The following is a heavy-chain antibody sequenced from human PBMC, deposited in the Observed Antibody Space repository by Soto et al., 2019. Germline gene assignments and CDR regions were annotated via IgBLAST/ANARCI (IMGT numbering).Heavy chain of an antibody. D-gene: IGHD1-7*01. CDR2: ISYDGSNI. CDR1: GFTFSTYA. Sequence: QVQLVEAGGGVVQPGWSLRLSCAASGFTFSTYAMHWVRQAPGKGLEWVAVISYDGSNIHYADSVQVRFNISSDNSENTLYLQMNSLRTEDTAVYYCARDGRNWNYALEYWSLETLITVSS. V-gene: IGHV3-30*14. CDR3: ARDGRNWNYALEY. J-gene: IGHJ4*02.